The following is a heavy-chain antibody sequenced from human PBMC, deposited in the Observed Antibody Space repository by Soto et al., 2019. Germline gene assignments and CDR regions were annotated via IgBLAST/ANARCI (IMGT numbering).Heavy chain of an antibody. V-gene: IGHV1-8*01. Sequence: QVQLVQSGAEVKKPGASVKVSCKASGYTFTSYDINWVRQATGQGLEWMGWMNPNSGNTGYAQKFQDRVTMTRNTSISTAYMVLSSLRSEDTAVYYCARGTDIVLVPAAEGYYYYGMDVWGQGTTVTVSS. CDR2: MNPNSGNT. CDR3: ARGTDIVLVPAAEGYYYYGMDV. D-gene: IGHD2-2*01. CDR1: GYTFTSYD. J-gene: IGHJ6*02.